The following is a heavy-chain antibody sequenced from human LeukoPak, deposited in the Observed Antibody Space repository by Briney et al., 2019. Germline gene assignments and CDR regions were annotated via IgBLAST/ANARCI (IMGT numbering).Heavy chain of an antibody. J-gene: IGHJ4*02. Sequence: SETLSLTCTVSGGSVSSSIYYWGWIRQPPGKGLEWIGSIYYSGSTSYNSSLKSRVTISVDTSKNQFSLKLTSVTAADTAVYYCASRNDILTGYVFDFWGQGTLVTVSS. CDR2: IYYSGST. V-gene: IGHV4-39*01. CDR3: ASRNDILTGYVFDF. CDR1: GGSVSSSIYY. D-gene: IGHD3-9*01.